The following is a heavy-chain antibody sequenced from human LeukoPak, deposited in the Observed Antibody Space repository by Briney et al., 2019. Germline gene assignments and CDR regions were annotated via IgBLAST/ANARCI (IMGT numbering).Heavy chain of an antibody. V-gene: IGHV5-51*01. Sequence: GESLKISSKGSGYSFTSYWIGWGRQLPGKGLEWRGVIYPGESDNRYSPSFEGEVTISAEKSISTAYLQWSSLKASDTTMYDCASLVGYCSGGSYYANYFDYWGQGTLVTVSP. CDR1: GYSFTSYW. CDR2: IYPGESDN. J-gene: IGHJ4*02. CDR3: ASLVGYCSGGSYYANYFDY. D-gene: IGHD2-15*01.